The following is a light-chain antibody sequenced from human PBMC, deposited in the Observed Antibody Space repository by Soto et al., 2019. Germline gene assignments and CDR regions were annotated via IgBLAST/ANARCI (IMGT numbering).Light chain of an antibody. Sequence: QSALTQPPSVSGSPGQSVTISCTGTISDVGSHNRVSWYQQPPGTAPKLMIYEVSNRPSGVPDRFSGSKSGNTASLTISGLQAEDEADYYCSSYTSSNPLVFGGGTKLTVL. CDR2: EVS. CDR3: SSYTSSNPLV. J-gene: IGLJ2*01. V-gene: IGLV2-18*02. CDR1: ISDVGSHNR.